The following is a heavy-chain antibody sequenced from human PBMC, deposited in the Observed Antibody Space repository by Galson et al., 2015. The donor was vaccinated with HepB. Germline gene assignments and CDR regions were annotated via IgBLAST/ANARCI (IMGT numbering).Heavy chain of an antibody. D-gene: IGHD2/OR15-2a*01. V-gene: IGHV7-4-1*01. CDR1: GYTFTNYA. CDR2: INTNTGNP. J-gene: IGHJ5*02. Sequence: SCKASGYTFTNYAMNWVRQAPGRGLEWLGWINTNTGNPTYAQGFTGRFVFSLDASVNTKYAQKFQGRVTMNTDTSASTVYMELTSLTSDDTAVYFCARDRLPYGSGRHGLDPWGQGTLVTVSS. CDR3: STVYMELTSLTSDDTAVYFCARDRLPYGSGRHGLDP.